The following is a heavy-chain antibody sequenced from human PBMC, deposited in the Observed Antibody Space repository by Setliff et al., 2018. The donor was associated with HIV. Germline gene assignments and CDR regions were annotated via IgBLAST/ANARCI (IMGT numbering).Heavy chain of an antibody. D-gene: IGHD3-22*01. Sequence: GGSLRLSCTASGFSFSDYVMHWVRQAPGKGLEWVTLIWYDGRTESYVASVKGRFTISRDNSNNTLSLQMSSLRAEDTALYYCAKLDYYDYSGSWARKVAIDFWGRGTMVTVSS. CDR1: GFSFSDYV. V-gene: IGHV3-33*06. J-gene: IGHJ3*01. CDR2: IWYDGRTE. CDR3: AKLDYYDYSGSWARKVAIDF.